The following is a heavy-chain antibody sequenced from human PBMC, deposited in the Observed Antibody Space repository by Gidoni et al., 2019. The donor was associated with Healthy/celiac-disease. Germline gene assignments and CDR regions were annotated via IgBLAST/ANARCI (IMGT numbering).Heavy chain of an antibody. Sequence: QVQLVESGGGVVQPGRSLRLSCAASGFTCSSYGMHWVRQAPGKGLEWVAVISYDGSNKYYADSVKGRFTISRDNSKNTLYLQMNSLRAEDTAVYYCAKDRGKDRLMLYFDYWGQGTLVTVSS. V-gene: IGHV3-30*18. J-gene: IGHJ4*02. CDR3: AKDRGKDRLMLYFDY. D-gene: IGHD3-10*02. CDR1: GFTCSSYG. CDR2: ISYDGSNK.